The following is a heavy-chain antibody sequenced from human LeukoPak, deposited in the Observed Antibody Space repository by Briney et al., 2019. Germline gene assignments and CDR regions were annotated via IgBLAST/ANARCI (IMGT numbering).Heavy chain of an antibody. Sequence: GGSLKLSCAASGFTFSTYAMYWVRQAPGKGLEWVSVIYSGGSTYYADSVKGRFTISRDNSKNTLYLQMNSLRAEDTAVYYCARDDSYGYSPLFIFDYWGQGTLVTVSS. D-gene: IGHD5-18*01. CDR1: GFTFSTYA. CDR3: ARDDSYGYSPLFIFDY. J-gene: IGHJ4*02. CDR2: IYSGGST. V-gene: IGHV3-66*01.